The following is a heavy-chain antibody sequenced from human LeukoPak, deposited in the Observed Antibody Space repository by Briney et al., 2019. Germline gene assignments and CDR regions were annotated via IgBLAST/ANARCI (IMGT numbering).Heavy chain of an antibody. V-gene: IGHV4-59*08. CDR3: ARLGACSNNRCLADY. Sequence: SETLPLTCTVPRDPIHNYYWNWIRQTPGKGLERIGHIYYSGSAGYNPSLKSRVTISVDTSENHFSLKLSSVTAADTAVYYRARLGACSNNRCLADYWGQGTLVTVSS. J-gene: IGHJ4*02. CDR1: RDPIHNYY. CDR2: IYYSGSA. D-gene: IGHD2-2*01.